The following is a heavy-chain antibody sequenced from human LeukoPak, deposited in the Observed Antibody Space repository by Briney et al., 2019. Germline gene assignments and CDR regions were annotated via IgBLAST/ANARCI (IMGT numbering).Heavy chain of an antibody. Sequence: SVKVSCKASGGTFSSYAISRVRQAPGQGLEWMGGIIPIFGTANYAQKFQGRVTITTDESTSTAYMELSSLRSEDTAVYYCARGDLEVKALDYWGQGTLVTVSS. J-gene: IGHJ4*02. CDR2: IIPIFGTA. CDR1: GGTFSSYA. V-gene: IGHV1-69*05. CDR3: ARGDLEVKALDY. D-gene: IGHD4-23*01.